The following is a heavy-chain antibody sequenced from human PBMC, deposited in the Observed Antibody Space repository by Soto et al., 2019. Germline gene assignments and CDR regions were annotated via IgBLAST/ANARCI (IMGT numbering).Heavy chain of an antibody. CDR3: ARNVNSGFDY. D-gene: IGHD1-20*01. Sequence: ASVKVSCKASGYTFITYYIHWVRQAPGQGLEWMGFINPSGGSTSYAQKFQARVTMTRDTSTSTVYMELSSLRSEDTAVYYCARNVNSGFDYWGQGTQVTVSS. V-gene: IGHV1-46*01. J-gene: IGHJ4*02. CDR1: GYTFITYY. CDR2: INPSGGST.